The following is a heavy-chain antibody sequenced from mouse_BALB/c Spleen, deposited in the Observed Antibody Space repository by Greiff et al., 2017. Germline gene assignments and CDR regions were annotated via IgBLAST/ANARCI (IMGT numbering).Heavy chain of an antibody. D-gene: IGHD2-1*01. J-gene: IGHJ4*01. CDR2: INPSTGYT. Sequence: QVQLQQSGADLAKPGASVKMSCKASGYTFTSYWMHWVKQRPGQGLEWIGYINPSTGYTEYNQKFKDKATLTADKSSSTAYMQLSSLTSEDSAVYYCASYGNYDAMDYWGQGTSVTVSS. CDR1: GYTFTSYW. V-gene: IGHV1-7*01. CDR3: ASYGNYDAMDY.